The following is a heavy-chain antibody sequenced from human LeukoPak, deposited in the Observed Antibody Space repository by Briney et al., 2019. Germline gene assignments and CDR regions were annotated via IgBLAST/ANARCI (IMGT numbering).Heavy chain of an antibody. CDR3: ARDTYFDAFDI. CDR1: GFTFSSYW. J-gene: IGHJ3*02. CDR2: IKQDGSEK. V-gene: IGHV3-7*01. D-gene: IGHD3-10*01. Sequence: GGPLRLSCAASGFTFSSYWMSWVRQAPGKGLEWVANIKQDGSEKYYVDSVKGRFTISRDNAKNSLYLQMNSLRAEDTAVYYCARDTYFDAFDIWGQGTMVTVSS.